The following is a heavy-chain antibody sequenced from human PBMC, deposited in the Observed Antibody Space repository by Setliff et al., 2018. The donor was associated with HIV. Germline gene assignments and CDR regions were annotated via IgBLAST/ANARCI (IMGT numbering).Heavy chain of an antibody. CDR1: GFTFSDYY. J-gene: IGHJ4*02. D-gene: IGHD6-6*01. V-gene: IGHV3-11*04. CDR2: ISSSGTNI. Sequence: LRLSCAASGFTFSDYYMSWIRQAPGKGLEWVSYISSSGTNIYYVDSVKGRFTISRDNAKNSLYLQMNSLRAEDTAVYYCAREILSSSAIDYWGQGTLVTV. CDR3: AREILSSSAIDY.